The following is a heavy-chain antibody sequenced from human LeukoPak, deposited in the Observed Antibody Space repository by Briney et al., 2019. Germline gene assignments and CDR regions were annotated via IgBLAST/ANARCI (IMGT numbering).Heavy chain of an antibody. V-gene: IGHV3-7*03. Sequence: GGSLRLSCAPSGFTFSSYWMSWVRQAPGKGLERVANIKQDGSEKYYVDSVKGRFTISRDNGKNSLYLQMNSLRAEDTAVYYCARKAYGLGVWGKGTTVTVSS. CDR2: IKQDGSEK. J-gene: IGHJ6*04. CDR1: GFTFSSYW. CDR3: ARKAYGLGV.